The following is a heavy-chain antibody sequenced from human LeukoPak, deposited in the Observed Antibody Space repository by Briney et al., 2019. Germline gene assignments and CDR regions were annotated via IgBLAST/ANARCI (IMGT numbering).Heavy chain of an antibody. V-gene: IGHV4-59*01. D-gene: IGHD5-18*01. CDR2: IYYSGGT. CDR1: GGSINDYY. J-gene: IGHJ4*02. CDR3: ARGGSIYGILDY. Sequence: SETLSLTCTVSGGSINDYYWSWIRQPPGKGLEWIGYIYYSGGTNYNPSLKSRVTISVDTSKNQFSLKLSSVTAADTAMYYCARGGSIYGILDYWGQGTLVTVSA.